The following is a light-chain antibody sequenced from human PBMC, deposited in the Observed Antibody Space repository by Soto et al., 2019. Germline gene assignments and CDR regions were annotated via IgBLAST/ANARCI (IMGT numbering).Light chain of an antibody. Sequence: EIVMTQSPATLSVSPGERATLSCRTSQSVSSNLACHQQKTGQAPRLLLYGASTRATGIPARFSGSGSGTEFTLTISSLQSDDVAVYDCQQYNNWPPYTFGQGTKLEIK. V-gene: IGKV3-15*01. J-gene: IGKJ2*01. CDR1: QSVSSN. CDR2: GAS. CDR3: QQYNNWPPYT.